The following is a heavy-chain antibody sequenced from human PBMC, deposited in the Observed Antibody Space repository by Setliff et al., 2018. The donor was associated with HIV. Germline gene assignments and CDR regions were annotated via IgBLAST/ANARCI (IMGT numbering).Heavy chain of an antibody. V-gene: IGHV3-21*01. CDR2: ITSRSSYM. D-gene: IGHD5-18*01. CDR3: AREVYRYDDGSESMDV. J-gene: IGHJ6*03. CDR1: GFTFDNYS. Sequence: GGSLRLSCAASGFTFDNYSMNWVRQAPGKGLEWVSSITSRSSYMYYADSVKGRFTISRDNAKNSLYLQMNSLRAEDTAVYYCAREVYRYDDGSESMDVWGKGTTVTVSS.